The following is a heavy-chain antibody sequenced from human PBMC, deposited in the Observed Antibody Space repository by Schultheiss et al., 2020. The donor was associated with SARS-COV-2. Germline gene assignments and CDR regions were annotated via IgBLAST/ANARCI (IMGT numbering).Heavy chain of an antibody. J-gene: IGHJ6*02. D-gene: IGHD5-18*01. V-gene: IGHV3-74*01. CDR1: GFTFSSYW. CDR2: INSDGSST. Sequence: GGSLRLSCAASGFTFSSYWMHWVRQAPGKGLVWVSRINSDGSSTSYADSVKGRFTISRDNAKNTLYLQMNSLRAEDTAVYYCARGMTGDTYYYGMDVWGQGTTVTVSS. CDR3: ARGMTGDTYYYGMDV.